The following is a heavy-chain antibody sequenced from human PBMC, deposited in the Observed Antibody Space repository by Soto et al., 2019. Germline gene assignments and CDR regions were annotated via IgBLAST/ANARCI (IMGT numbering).Heavy chain of an antibody. CDR2: INHSGST. D-gene: IGHD5-12*01. CDR1: GGSFSGYY. V-gene: IGHV4-34*01. J-gene: IGHJ3*02. Sequence: KPSETLSLTCAVYGGSFSGYYWSWIRQPPGKGLEWIGEINHSGSTNYNPSLKSRVTISVDTSKNQFSLKLSSVTAADTAVYYCASLVDYFAFDIWGQGTMVTVSS. CDR3: ASLVDYFAFDI.